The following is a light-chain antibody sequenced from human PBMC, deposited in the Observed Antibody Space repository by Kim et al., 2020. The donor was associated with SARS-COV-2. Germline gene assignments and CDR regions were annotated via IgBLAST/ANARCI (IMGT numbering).Light chain of an antibody. CDR3: HSYDNNVRGWV. CDR1: SLRTYY. V-gene: IGLV3-19*01. J-gene: IGLJ3*02. Sequence: SSELTQDPAVSVALGQTVRITCQGDSLRTYYANWYQQKPGQAPVLVIYGTNNRPSGIPDRISGSKSGTSASLDITGLQPEDEADYYCHSYDNNVRGWVSG. CDR2: GTN.